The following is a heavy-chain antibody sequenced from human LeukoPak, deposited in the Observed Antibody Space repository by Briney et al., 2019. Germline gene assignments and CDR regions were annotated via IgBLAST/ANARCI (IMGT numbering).Heavy chain of an antibody. CDR2: IRYDGSNK. D-gene: IGHD3-22*01. Sequence: GGTLRLSCAASGFTFSNYGMHWVRQAPGKGLEWVAFIRYDGSNKCYADSVKGRFTISRDNSKNTLYLQMNSLRAEDTAVYYCAKVRYYYDSSGYYGGSNWFDPWGQGTLVTVSS. J-gene: IGHJ5*02. CDR3: AKVRYYYDSSGYYGGSNWFDP. V-gene: IGHV3-30*02. CDR1: GFTFSNYG.